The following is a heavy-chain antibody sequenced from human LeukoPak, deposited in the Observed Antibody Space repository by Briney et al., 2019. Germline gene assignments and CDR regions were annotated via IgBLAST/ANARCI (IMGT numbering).Heavy chain of an antibody. V-gene: IGHV1-18*01. CDR2: ISAYNGNT. D-gene: IGHD2-2*03. J-gene: IGHJ4*02. CDR1: GYTFTSYG. CDR3: ARALSLLDIVVVPAAAFDY. Sequence: GASVKVSCKASGYTFTSYGISWVRQDPGQGLEWMGWISAYNGNTNYAQKLQGRVTMTTDTSTSTAYMELRSLRSEDTAVYYCARALSLLDIVVVPAAAFDYWGQGTLVTVSS.